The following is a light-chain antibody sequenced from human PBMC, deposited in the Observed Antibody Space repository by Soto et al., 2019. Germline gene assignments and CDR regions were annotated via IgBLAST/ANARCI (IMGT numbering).Light chain of an antibody. J-gene: IGKJ1*01. CDR3: MGALQSPPT. Sequence: DIVMTQSPVSLPVTPGEPASISCRSSQSLLHSNVYNYLDWYLQKPGQSPQLLIYLGSNRASGVPGRLSASASGTDFTLTISRVEAEDVGVYYCMGALQSPPTFGQGTRVEIK. CDR2: LGS. V-gene: IGKV2-28*01. CDR1: QSLLHSNVYNY.